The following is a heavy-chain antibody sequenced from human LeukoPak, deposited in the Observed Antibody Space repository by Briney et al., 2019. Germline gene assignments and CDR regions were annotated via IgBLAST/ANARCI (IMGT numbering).Heavy chain of an antibody. CDR1: GFTFSSYS. CDR2: IYSGGST. CDR3: AKDLMLGGSYAADY. J-gene: IGHJ4*02. Sequence: GGSLRLSCAASGFTFSSYSMSWVRQAPGKGLEWVSVIYSGGSTYYADSVKGRFTISRDNSKNTLYLQMNSLRAEDTAVYYCAKDLMLGGSYAADYWGQGTLVTVSS. D-gene: IGHD1-26*01. V-gene: IGHV3-23*03.